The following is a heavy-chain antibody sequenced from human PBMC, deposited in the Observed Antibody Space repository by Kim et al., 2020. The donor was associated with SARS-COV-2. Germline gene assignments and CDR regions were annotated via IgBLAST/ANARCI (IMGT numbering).Heavy chain of an antibody. J-gene: IGHJ4*02. CDR3: AKGFVVVPGASAGDY. Sequence: GGSLRLSCAASGFTFSSYAMSWVRQAPGKGLEWVSAISGSGGSTYYADSVKGRFTISRDNSKNTLYLQMNSLRAEDTAVYYCAKGFVVVPGASAGDYWGQGTLVTVSS. D-gene: IGHD2-2*01. CDR1: GFTFSSYA. CDR2: ISGSGGST. V-gene: IGHV3-23*01.